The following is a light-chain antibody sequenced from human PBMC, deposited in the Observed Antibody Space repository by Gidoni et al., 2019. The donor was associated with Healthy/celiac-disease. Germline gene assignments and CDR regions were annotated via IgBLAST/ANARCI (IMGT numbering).Light chain of an antibody. CDR1: QSVSRSY. J-gene: IGKJ4*01. Sequence: DIVLPQSPRTLSLSPGERATRSCRASQSVSRSYLAWYQQKPGQAPRLLIYGASSRATGIPDRFSGSGSGTDFTLTISRLEPEDFAVYYCQQYGSSPITFGGGTKVEIK. CDR3: QQYGSSPIT. CDR2: GAS. V-gene: IGKV3-20*01.